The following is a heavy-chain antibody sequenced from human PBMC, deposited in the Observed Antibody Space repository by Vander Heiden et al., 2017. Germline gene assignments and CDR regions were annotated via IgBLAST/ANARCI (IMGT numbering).Heavy chain of an antibody. Sequence: EAQLVESGGGGVQSGGSLSLSCSAPGCIFSNYWTNWVRPAPGKGLEWVDNIKQDGSETYYVDSVEGRFTISRDNAKNSLYLQMNSLRAEDTALYYCARGRKNTVFGMVIRPAHYHYGLDVWGQGTTVTVSS. CDR1: GCIFSNYW. CDR2: IKQDGSET. D-gene: IGHD3-3*01. V-gene: IGHV3-7*03. CDR3: ARGRKNTVFGMVIRPAHYHYGLDV. J-gene: IGHJ6*02.